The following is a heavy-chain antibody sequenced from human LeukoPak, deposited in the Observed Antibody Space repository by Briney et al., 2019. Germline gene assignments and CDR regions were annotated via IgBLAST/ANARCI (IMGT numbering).Heavy chain of an antibody. Sequence: APVKVSCKASGGTFSSYAISWVRQAPGQGLEWMGGIIPIFGTANYAQKFQGRVTITADESTSTAYMELSSLRSEDTAMYYCATELLYCSSTSCYRSGFDYWGQGTLVTVSS. CDR2: IIPIFGTA. V-gene: IGHV1-69*13. CDR1: GGTFSSYA. CDR3: ATELLYCSSTSCYRSGFDY. D-gene: IGHD2-2*02. J-gene: IGHJ4*02.